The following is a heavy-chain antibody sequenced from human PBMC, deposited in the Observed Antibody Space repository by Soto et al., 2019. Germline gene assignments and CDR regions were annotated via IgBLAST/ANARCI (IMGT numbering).Heavy chain of an antibody. V-gene: IGHV3-23*01. CDR1: EFTFNSYA. CDR3: ARGDRGGSGSPASYYYSGLDV. CDR2: VSAGGDMT. Sequence: DVQVLESGGDLVQPGGSLRLSCAASEFTFNSYAMSWVRQAPGKGLEWVSSVSAGGDMTYYSDSVRGRFTISRDNSNNALFLQMNSLRIEDTALYYCARGDRGGSGSPASYYYSGLDVWGQGTTVTVS. D-gene: IGHD3-10*01. J-gene: IGHJ6*02.